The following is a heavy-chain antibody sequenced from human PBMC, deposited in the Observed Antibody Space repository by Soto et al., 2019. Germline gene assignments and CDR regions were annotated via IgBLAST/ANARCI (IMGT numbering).Heavy chain of an antibody. CDR2: ISGSGGST. Sequence: GGSLRLSCASSGFTVSSYAMSLVRQAPGNGLEWVSAISGSGGSTYYADSVKGRFTISRDNSKNTLYLQMNSLRAEDTAVYYCAKGRITMVRGVKGGFDYWGQGTLVTVSS. J-gene: IGHJ4*02. V-gene: IGHV3-23*01. D-gene: IGHD3-10*01. CDR1: GFTVSSYA. CDR3: AKGRITMVRGVKGGFDY.